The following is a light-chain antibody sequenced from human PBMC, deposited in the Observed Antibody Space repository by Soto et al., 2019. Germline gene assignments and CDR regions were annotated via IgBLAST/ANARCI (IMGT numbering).Light chain of an antibody. V-gene: IGKV3-11*01. CDR3: QQRRYWPVT. CDR1: QSVSSY. Sequence: EIVLTQSPAILSMSPGERATLSCRASQSVSSYFAWYQQNPGQAPRLLIYHASNRATGVPARFSGSGSGTDFTLTTSRLEAGDLAVYYCQQRRYWPVTFGQGTKVEI. CDR2: HAS. J-gene: IGKJ1*01.